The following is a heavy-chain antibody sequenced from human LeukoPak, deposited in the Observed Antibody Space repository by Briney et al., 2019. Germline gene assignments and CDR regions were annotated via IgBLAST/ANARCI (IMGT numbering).Heavy chain of an antibody. J-gene: IGHJ6*02. D-gene: IGHD6-13*01. V-gene: IGHV3-23*01. CDR1: GFTFSSYA. CDR3: AKAPPSSYYYYYGMDV. CDR2: ISGSGGST. Sequence: PGGSLRLSRAASGFTFSSYAMSWVRQAPGKGLEWVSAISGSGGSTYYADSVKGRLTISRDISKNTLYLQMNSLRAEDTAVYYCAKAPPSSYYYYYGMDVWGQGTTVTVSS.